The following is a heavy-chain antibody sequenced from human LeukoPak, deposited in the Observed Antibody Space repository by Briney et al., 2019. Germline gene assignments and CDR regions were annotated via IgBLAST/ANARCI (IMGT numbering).Heavy chain of an antibody. Sequence: GASVKVSCKASGYTFTGYYMHWVRQAPGQGLEWMGWINPNSGGTNYAQKFQGRVTMTRDTSISTAYMELSRLRSDDTAVYYRARDSSSSYYYYYGMDVWGQGTTVTVSS. J-gene: IGHJ6*02. V-gene: IGHV1-2*02. CDR2: INPNSGGT. D-gene: IGHD6-6*01. CDR3: ARDSSSSYYYYYGMDV. CDR1: GYTFTGYY.